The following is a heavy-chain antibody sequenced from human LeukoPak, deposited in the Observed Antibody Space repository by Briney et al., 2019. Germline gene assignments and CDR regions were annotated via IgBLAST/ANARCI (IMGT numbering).Heavy chain of an antibody. CDR3: ARVSRLYHDTSGRIFDY. CDR1: GYTFTGYY. CDR2: INLNSGDR. V-gene: IGHV1-2*02. Sequence: ASVKVSCKASGYTFTGYYMHWVRQAPGQGLEWMGWINLNSGDRNYAQKFQGRVTMTRDTSSSTASMEVSRLRSDDTAVYYCARVSRLYHDTSGRIFDYWGQGTLVTVSS. J-gene: IGHJ4*01. D-gene: IGHD3-22*01.